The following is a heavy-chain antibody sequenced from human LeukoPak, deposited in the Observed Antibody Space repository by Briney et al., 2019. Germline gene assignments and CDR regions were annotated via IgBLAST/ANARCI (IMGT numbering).Heavy chain of an antibody. D-gene: IGHD2-2*01. CDR3: AANPSSQLPFYYYYMDV. V-gene: IGHV3-66*01. J-gene: IGHJ6*03. Sequence: GGSLRLSCAASGFIVSSNYMSWVRQAPGKGLEWVSIIYSGGSTYYADSVRGRFTISRDNSQNALYLRMNSLGAEDTAVYYCAANPSSQLPFYYYYMDVWGKGTTVTISS. CDR1: GFIVSSNY. CDR2: IYSGGST.